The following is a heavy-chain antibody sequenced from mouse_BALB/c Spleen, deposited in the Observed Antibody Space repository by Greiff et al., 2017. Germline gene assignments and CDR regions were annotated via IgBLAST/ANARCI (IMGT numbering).Heavy chain of an antibody. D-gene: IGHD1-1*01. CDR1: GYAFTNYW. J-gene: IGHJ2*01. CDR2: IYPGSGNT. Sequence: QVHVKQSGAELVRPGTSVKISCKASGYAFTNYWLGWVKQRPGHGLEWIGDIYPGSGNTYYNEKFKGKATLTADKSSSTAYMQLSSLTSEDSAVYFCASYYYGSSYVWGQGTTLTVSS. V-gene: IGHV1-63*01. CDR3: ASYYYGSSYV.